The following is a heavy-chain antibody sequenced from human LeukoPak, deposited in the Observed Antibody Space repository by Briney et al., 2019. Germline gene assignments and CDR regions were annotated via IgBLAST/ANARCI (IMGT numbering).Heavy chain of an antibody. D-gene: IGHD1-26*01. CDR1: GFTISSYW. J-gene: IGHJ4*02. V-gene: IGHV3-7*05. Sequence: PGGSLRLSCAASGFTISSYWMSWVRQAPGKGLEWVANIKEDGSEKYYVDSVKGRFTISRDNAKNSLYLQINSLRAEDTAVYYCARRRGGGSYRDYWGQGTLVTVSS. CDR3: ARRRGGGSYRDY. CDR2: IKEDGSEK.